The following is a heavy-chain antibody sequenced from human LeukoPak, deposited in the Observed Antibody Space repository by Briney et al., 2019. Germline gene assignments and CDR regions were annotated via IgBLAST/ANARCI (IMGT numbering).Heavy chain of an antibody. Sequence: PSETLSLTCTVSGGSISSDYWGWIRQPPGKGLEWIGYIYYSGSTNYNPSFKSRLTISVDTSKNQFSLKLSSVTAADTAVYYCASRQLVNGIDYWGQGTLVTVSS. CDR1: GGSISSDY. CDR3: ASRQLVNGIDY. J-gene: IGHJ4*02. CDR2: IYYSGST. D-gene: IGHD6-6*01. V-gene: IGHV4-59*08.